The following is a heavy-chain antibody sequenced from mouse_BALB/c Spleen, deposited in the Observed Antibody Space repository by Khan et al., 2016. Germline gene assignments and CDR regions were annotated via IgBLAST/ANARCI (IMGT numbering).Heavy chain of an antibody. CDR2: VRNKANGYTT. Sequence: EVELVESGGGLVQPGGSLRLSCTTSGFTFSDYYMSWVRQPPGEALEWLGFVRNKANGYTTEYSASVKGRFTISRDHSQSILYLQMNTLRAEDSATYYCVRDLNGGYYWYFDVWGAGTTVTVSS. CDR1: GFTFSDYY. J-gene: IGHJ1*01. D-gene: IGHD1-1*02. CDR3: VRDLNGGYYWYFDV. V-gene: IGHV7-3*02.